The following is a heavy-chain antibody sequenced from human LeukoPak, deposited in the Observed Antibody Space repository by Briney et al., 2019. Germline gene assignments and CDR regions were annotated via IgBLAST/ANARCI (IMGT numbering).Heavy chain of an antibody. J-gene: IGHJ4*02. CDR3: ARDQTRYGSGRPLGY. CDR2: ISSSSSYI. D-gene: IGHD3-10*01. V-gene: IGHV3-21*01. Sequence: GGSLRLSCAASGFTFSSYSMNWVRQAPGKGLEWVSSISSSSSYIYYADSVKGRFTISRDNAKNSLYLQMNSLRAEDTAVYYCARDQTRYGSGRPLGYWGQGTLVTVSS. CDR1: GFTFSSYS.